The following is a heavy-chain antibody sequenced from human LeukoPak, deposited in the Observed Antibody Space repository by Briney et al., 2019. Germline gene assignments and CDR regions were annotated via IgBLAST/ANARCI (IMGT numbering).Heavy chain of an antibody. J-gene: IGHJ5*02. Sequence: SGTLSLTCTVSGGSISSYDCSWIRQPPGNGLEWIGHIYGSGSTNYNPSLKSRVTVSVDTSKNQFSLKLSSVTAADTAVYYCAREGTSGTHLNWFDPWGQGTLVTVSS. CDR3: AREGTSGTHLNWFDP. V-gene: IGHV4-59*01. CDR2: IYGSGST. CDR1: GGSISSYD. D-gene: IGHD1-1*01.